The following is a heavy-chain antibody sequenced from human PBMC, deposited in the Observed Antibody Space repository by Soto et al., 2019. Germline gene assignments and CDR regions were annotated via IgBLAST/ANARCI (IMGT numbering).Heavy chain of an antibody. D-gene: IGHD5-18*01. Sequence: QVQLVQSGAEVKKPGSSVKVSCEASGGTFSSYAISWVRQAPGQGLEWMGGIIPIFGTANYAQKFQGRVTMTADESTSTASMELSSLRSEDTAVYYCATHGLPNYYYTGMDVWGPGTTVSASS. J-gene: IGHJ6*02. V-gene: IGHV1-69*12. CDR3: ATHGLPNYYYTGMDV. CDR1: GGTFSSYA. CDR2: IIPIFGTA.